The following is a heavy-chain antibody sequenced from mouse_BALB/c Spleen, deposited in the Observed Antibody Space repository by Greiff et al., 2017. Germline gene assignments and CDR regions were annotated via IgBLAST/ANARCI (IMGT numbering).Heavy chain of an antibody. Sequence: EVHLVESGAELVKPGASVKLSCTASGFNIKDTYMHWVKQRPEQGLEWIGRIDPANGNTKYDPKFQGKATITADTSSNTAYLQLSSLTSEDTAVYYCALDWDGSYFDYWGQGTTLTVSS. D-gene: IGHD4-1*01. CDR1: GFNIKDTY. V-gene: IGHV14-3*02. CDR2: IDPANGNT. CDR3: ALDWDGSYFDY. J-gene: IGHJ2*01.